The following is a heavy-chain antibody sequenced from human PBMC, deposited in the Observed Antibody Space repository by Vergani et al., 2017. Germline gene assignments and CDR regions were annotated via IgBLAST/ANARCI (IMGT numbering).Heavy chain of an antibody. CDR1: GFTVSSNY. Sequence: EVQLVESGGGLVQPGGSLRLSCAASGFTVSSNYMSWVRQAPGKGLEWVSVIYSGGSTYYADSVKSRFTISRHNSKNTLSRQMNSLRAEDTAVYYCARHQSGSACTEDAFDMWGQGTMVTVSS. J-gene: IGHJ3*02. D-gene: IGHD6-13*01. CDR3: ARHQSGSACTEDAFDM. CDR2: IYSGGST. V-gene: IGHV3-53*04.